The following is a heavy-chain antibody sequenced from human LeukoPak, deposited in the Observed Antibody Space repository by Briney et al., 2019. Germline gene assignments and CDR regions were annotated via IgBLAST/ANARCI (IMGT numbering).Heavy chain of an antibody. Sequence: PGGSLRLSCAASGFTFSNYEMNWVRQAPGKGLEWVSVIYSGGTTDYADSVKGRFTISRDKSKNTLFLQVNSLRVEDTAVYYCARGEDNWIYKRVHKTMDVWGQGTTVTVSS. CDR1: GFTFSNYE. CDR3: ARGEDNWIYKRVHKTMDV. J-gene: IGHJ6*02. D-gene: IGHD1-7*01. CDR2: IYSGGTT. V-gene: IGHV3-66*02.